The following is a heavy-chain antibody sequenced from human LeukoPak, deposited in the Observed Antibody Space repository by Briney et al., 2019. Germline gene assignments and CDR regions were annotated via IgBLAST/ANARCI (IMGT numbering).Heavy chain of an antibody. CDR2: MNPNSGNT. V-gene: IGHV1-8*01. CDR1: GYTFTSYD. Sequence: ASVKVSCKASGYTFTSYDINWVRQATGQGLEWMGWMNPNSGNTGYAQKFQGRVTMTRNTSICTAYMELSSLRSEDTAVYYCARGLVRQWLVFVYWGQGTLVTVSS. J-gene: IGHJ4*02. CDR3: ARGLVRQWLVFVY. D-gene: IGHD6-19*01.